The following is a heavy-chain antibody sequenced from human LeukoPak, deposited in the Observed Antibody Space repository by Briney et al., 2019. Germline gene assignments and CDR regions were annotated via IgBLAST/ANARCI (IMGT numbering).Heavy chain of an antibody. V-gene: IGHV3-15*01. Sequence: PGGSLRLSCAASGFTFSNAWMSWVRQAPGKGLEWVGRIKSKTDGGTTDYAAPVKGRFTISRDDSKNTLYLQMNSLKTEDTAVYYCTTERPRFLEWLSHYYYMDVWGKGTTVTVSS. CDR2: IKSKTDGGTT. D-gene: IGHD3-3*01. CDR1: GFTFSNAW. CDR3: TTERPRFLEWLSHYYYMDV. J-gene: IGHJ6*03.